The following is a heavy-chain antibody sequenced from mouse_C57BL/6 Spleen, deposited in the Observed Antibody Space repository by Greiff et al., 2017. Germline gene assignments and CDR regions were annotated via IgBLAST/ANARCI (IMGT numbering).Heavy chain of an antibody. CDR2: IDPSDSYT. CDR3: ARPGYSSFDY. D-gene: IGHD2-3*01. J-gene: IGHJ2*01. Sequence: VQLQQPGAELVMPGASVKLSCKASGYTFTSYWMHWVKQRPGQGLEWIGEIDPSDSYTNYNQKFKGKSTLTVDKSSSTAYMQLSSLTSEDSAVYYCARPGYSSFDYWGQGTTLTVSS. V-gene: IGHV1-69*01. CDR1: GYTFTSYW.